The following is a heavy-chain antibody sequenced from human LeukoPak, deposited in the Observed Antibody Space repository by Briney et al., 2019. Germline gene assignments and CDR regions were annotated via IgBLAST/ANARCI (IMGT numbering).Heavy chain of an antibody. CDR2: IIPILGIA. V-gene: IGHV1-69*04. CDR1: GGTFSSYA. CDR3: ARDASPIVVVPAATPFDY. Sequence: ASVKVSCKASGGTFSSYAISWVRQAPGQGLGWMGRIIPILGIANYAQKFQGRVTITADKSTSTAYMELSSLRSEDTAVYYCARDASPIVVVPAATPFDYWGQGTLVTVSS. J-gene: IGHJ4*02. D-gene: IGHD2-2*01.